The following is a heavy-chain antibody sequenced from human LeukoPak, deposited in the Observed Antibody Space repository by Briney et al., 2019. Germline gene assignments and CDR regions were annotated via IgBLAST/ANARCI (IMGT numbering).Heavy chain of an antibody. CDR3: ARVGRSSTPGY. D-gene: IGHD3-10*01. V-gene: IGHV3-48*03. Sequence: GGSLRLSCAASGFTFSSSEMNWVRQAPGKGLEWVSYISSGGSSMYCADSVKGRFSISRDNAKNSVYLQMNSLRAEDTALYYCARVGRSSTPGYWGQGTLVTVSS. CDR2: ISSGGSSM. J-gene: IGHJ4*02. CDR1: GFTFSSSE.